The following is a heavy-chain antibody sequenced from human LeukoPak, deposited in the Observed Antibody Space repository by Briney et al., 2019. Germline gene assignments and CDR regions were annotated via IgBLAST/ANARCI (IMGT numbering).Heavy chain of an antibody. Sequence: GGSLRLSCAASGFTFSNYAMNWVRQAPGKGLEWVSGISGSGGSTYYADSVKGRFTISRDNAKNSLYLQMNSLRAEDTAVYYCARDKSLWRGLDYWGQGTLVTVSS. CDR3: ARDKSLWRGLDY. V-gene: IGHV3-23*01. CDR1: GFTFSNYA. CDR2: ISGSGGST. D-gene: IGHD2-21*01. J-gene: IGHJ4*02.